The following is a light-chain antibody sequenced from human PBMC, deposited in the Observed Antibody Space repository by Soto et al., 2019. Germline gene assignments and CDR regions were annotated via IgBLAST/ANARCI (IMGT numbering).Light chain of an antibody. V-gene: IGLV1-40*01. Sequence: QPVLTQPPSMSRAPGQRVTISCTGSSSNIGAGYDVHWYQLLPGTAPKLLIYGNTNRPSGVPDRFSGSKSGTSASLAITGLRAEDEADYYCQSHDSSLNSWVFGGGTKLTVL. CDR3: QSHDSSLNSWV. J-gene: IGLJ3*02. CDR1: SSNIGAGYD. CDR2: GNT.